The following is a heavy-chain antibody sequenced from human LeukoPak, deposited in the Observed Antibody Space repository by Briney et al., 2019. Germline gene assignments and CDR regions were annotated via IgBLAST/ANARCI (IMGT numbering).Heavy chain of an antibody. V-gene: IGHV4-31*03. CDR1: GGSISSGGYY. CDR3: ARDGGKVFDY. J-gene: IGHJ4*02. D-gene: IGHD3-16*01. CDR2: IYYSGST. Sequence: PSETLCLTCTVSGGSISSGGYYWSWIRQHPGKGLEWIGYIYYSGSTYYNPSLKSRVNISVDTSKNQFSLKLSSVTAADTAVYYCARDGGKVFDYWGQGTLVTVSS.